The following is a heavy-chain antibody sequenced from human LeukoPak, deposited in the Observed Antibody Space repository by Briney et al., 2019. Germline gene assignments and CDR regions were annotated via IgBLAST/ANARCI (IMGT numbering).Heavy chain of an antibody. V-gene: IGHV3-7*01. CDR2: IKQDGSEK. J-gene: IGHJ4*02. CDR1: GFTFSSYW. Sequence: GGSLRLSCAASGFTFSSYWMSWVRQAPGKGLEWVANIKQDGSEKYYVDSVKGRFTISRDNAKNSLYLQMNSLRAEDTAVYYCASVTVVTAIYYFDYWGQGALVTVSS. CDR3: ASVTVVTAIYYFDY. D-gene: IGHD2-21*02.